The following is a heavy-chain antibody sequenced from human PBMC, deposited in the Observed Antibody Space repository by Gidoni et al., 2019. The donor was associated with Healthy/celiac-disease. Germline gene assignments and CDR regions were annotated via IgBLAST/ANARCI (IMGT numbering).Heavy chain of an antibody. J-gene: IGHJ6*02. Sequence: EVQLVESGGGLVQPGGSLRLSCAASGFTFSSYSMNWVRQAPGKGLEWVSYISSSSSTIYYADSVKGRFTISRDNAKNSLYLQMNSLRDEDTAVYYCARRYNWNERYYYYGMDVWGQGTTVTVSS. CDR2: ISSSSSTI. V-gene: IGHV3-48*02. CDR3: ARRYNWNERYYYYGMDV. D-gene: IGHD1-20*01. CDR1: GFTFSSYS.